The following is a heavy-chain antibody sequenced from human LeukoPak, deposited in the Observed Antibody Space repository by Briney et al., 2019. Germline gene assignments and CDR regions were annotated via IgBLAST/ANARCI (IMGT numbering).Heavy chain of an antibody. J-gene: IGHJ5*02. Sequence: PSETPSLTRTVSGGSISNYYWSWIRQPPGKGLEWIGYIHNSRSTNCDPSLKSRVTISVDTSKHQFSLQLTSVTAADTAVYYCARAGSRGYSGADRWGQGILVTVSS. CDR3: ARAGSRGYSGADR. CDR1: GGSISNYY. V-gene: IGHV4-59*01. CDR2: IHNSRST. D-gene: IGHD5-12*01.